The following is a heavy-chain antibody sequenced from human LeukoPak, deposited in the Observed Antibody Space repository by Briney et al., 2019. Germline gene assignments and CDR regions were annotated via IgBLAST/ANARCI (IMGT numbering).Heavy chain of an antibody. CDR1: GFTFSSYG. D-gene: IGHD3-22*01. CDR3: AKDHAAMIVVPNWFDP. J-gene: IGHJ5*02. CDR2: ISGSGDST. V-gene: IGHV3-23*01. Sequence: GGSLRLSCAASGFTFSSYGMSWVRQAPGKGLEWVSAISGSGDSTYHADSVKGRFTISRGNSKNTLYLQMNSLRAEDTAVYYCAKDHAAMIVVPNWFDPWGQGTLVTVSS.